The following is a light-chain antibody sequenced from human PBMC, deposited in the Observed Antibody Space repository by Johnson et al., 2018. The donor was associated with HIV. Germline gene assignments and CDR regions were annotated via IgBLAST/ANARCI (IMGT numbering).Light chain of an antibody. Sequence: QSVLTQPPSVSAAPGQKVTISCSGSSSNIGNNYVSWYQQLPGTAPKLLIYDNNKRPSGIPDRFSGSKSGTSATLGITGLPTGDEADYYCGTWDSSLNAYVFGTGTKVTVL. V-gene: IGLV1-51*01. CDR1: SSNIGNNY. J-gene: IGLJ1*01. CDR3: GTWDSSLNAYV. CDR2: DNN.